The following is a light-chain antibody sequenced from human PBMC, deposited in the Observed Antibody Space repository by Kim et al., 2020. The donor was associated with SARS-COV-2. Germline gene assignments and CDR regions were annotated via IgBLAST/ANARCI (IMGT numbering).Light chain of an antibody. J-gene: IGLJ2*01. CDR1: SSNIGAGYD. Sequence: VTISGTGSSSNIGAGYDVHWYQQLPGTAPKLLIYENNNRPSGVPDRFSGSKSGTSASLAITGLQAEDEADYYCQSYDSSLSGFVVFGGGTQLTVL. CDR3: QSYDSSLSGFVV. CDR2: ENN. V-gene: IGLV1-40*01.